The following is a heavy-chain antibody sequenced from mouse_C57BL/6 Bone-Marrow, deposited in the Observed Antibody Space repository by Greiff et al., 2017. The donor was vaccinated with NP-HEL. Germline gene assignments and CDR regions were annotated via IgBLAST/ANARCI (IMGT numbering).Heavy chain of an antibody. J-gene: IGHJ3*01. CDR2: ISDGGSYT. CDR1: GFTFSSYA. CDR3: ARDTPTSGSSFAY. Sequence: DVKLVESGGGLVKPGGSLKLSCAASGFTFSSYAMSWVRQTPEKRLEWVATISDGGSYTYYPDNVKGRFTISRDNAKNNLYLQMSHLKSEDTAMYYCARDTPTSGSSFAYWGQGTLVTVSA. D-gene: IGHD1-1*01. V-gene: IGHV5-4*01.